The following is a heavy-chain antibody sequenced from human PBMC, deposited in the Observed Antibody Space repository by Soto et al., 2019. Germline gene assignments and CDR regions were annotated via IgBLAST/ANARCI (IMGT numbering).Heavy chain of an antibody. CDR2: IDPNSGGT. V-gene: IGHV1-2*02. CDR3: ARGGFDSTYYYGMDV. J-gene: IGHJ6*02. D-gene: IGHD3-9*01. Sequence: ASVKVSCKASGYTFTGYYMHWVRQAPGQGLEWMGWIDPNSGGTNYAQKFQGRVTMTRDTSISTAYMELSRLRSDDTAVYYCARGGFDSTYYYGMDVWGQGTTVTVSS. CDR1: GYTFTGYY.